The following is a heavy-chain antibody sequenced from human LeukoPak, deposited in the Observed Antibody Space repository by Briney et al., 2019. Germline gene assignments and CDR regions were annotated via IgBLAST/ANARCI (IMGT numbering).Heavy chain of an antibody. CDR2: ISYDGSNK. V-gene: IGHV3-30*04. J-gene: IGHJ5*02. CDR1: GFTFSSYA. Sequence: GGSLRLSCAASGFTFSSYAMHWVRQAPGKGLEWVAVISYDGSNKYYADSVKGRFTISRDNSKNTLYLQMNSLRAEDTAVYYCARGLSFFDCSGGSCYSSWFDPWGQGTLVTVSS. D-gene: IGHD2-15*01. CDR3: ARGLSFFDCSGGSCYSSWFDP.